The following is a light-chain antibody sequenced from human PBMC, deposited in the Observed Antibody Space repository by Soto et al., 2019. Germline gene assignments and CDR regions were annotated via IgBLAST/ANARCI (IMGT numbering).Light chain of an antibody. CDR2: GAS. CDR3: QQYGSAPIT. CDR1: QSVSSSY. Sequence: EIVLTQSPGTLSLSPGERANLSCRASQSVSSSYLAWYQQKPGQAPRLLIYGASSRATGIPDRFSGSGSGTDFTLTISRLEPEDFAVYDFQQYGSAPITFGQGTLLESK. J-gene: IGKJ5*01. V-gene: IGKV3-20*01.